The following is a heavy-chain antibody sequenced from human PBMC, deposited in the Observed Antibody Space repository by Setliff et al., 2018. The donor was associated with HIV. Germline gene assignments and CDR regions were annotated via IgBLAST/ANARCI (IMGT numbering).Heavy chain of an antibody. CDR1: ADIFNAYY. V-gene: IGHV1-2*02. D-gene: IGHD3-3*01. CDR2: ITPNGDDT. CDR3: ARVANRNYDFWSAYEY. J-gene: IGHJ4*02. Sequence: ASVKVSCKASADIFNAYYIHWVRQAPGQGLEWMGWITPNGDDTNYPQKFEGRVTLTRDTSIATAYMELRSLTSYDTAVYYCARVANRNYDFWSAYEYWGQGTLVTVSS.